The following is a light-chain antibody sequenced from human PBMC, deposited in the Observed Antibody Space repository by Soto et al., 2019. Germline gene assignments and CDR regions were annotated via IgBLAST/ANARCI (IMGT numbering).Light chain of an antibody. CDR2: EVS. Sequence: QSALTQPASVSESPGQSITISCTGTSSDVGGYNYVSWYQQHPGKAPKLMIYEVSNRPSGVSNRFSGSKSGNTASLTISGLQAEDEADYYCSSYTSSSTHYVFGTGTKVTV. CDR1: SSDVGGYNY. CDR3: SSYTSSSTHYV. V-gene: IGLV2-14*01. J-gene: IGLJ1*01.